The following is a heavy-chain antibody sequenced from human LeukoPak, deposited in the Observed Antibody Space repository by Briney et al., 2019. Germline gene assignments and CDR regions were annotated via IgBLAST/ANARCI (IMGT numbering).Heavy chain of an antibody. Sequence: GGSLRLSCAATGFTFKDYGMHWVRQPPGKGLEWVSSINWNGGGTDYADSVKGRFTISRDNANLSLYLQLSSLRPEDTALYYCAKHMRATNTYSFFGLDVWGQGTTVTVSS. D-gene: IGHD1-26*01. J-gene: IGHJ6*02. V-gene: IGHV3-20*04. CDR2: INWNGGGT. CDR3: AKHMRATNTYSFFGLDV. CDR1: GFTFKDYG.